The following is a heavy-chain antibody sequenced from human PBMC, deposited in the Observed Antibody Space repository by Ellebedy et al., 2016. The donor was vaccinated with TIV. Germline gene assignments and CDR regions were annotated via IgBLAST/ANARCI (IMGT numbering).Heavy chain of an antibody. D-gene: IGHD6-19*01. V-gene: IGHV3-33*01. CDR3: AREQTIAVAPFYYGMDV. J-gene: IGHJ6*02. CDR2: IWYDGSNK. Sequence: GGSLRLXXAASGFTFSSYGMHWVRQAPGKGLEWVAVIWYDGSNKYYADSVKGRFTISRDNSKNTLYLQMNSLRAEDTAVYYCAREQTIAVAPFYYGMDVWGQGTTVTVSS. CDR1: GFTFSSYG.